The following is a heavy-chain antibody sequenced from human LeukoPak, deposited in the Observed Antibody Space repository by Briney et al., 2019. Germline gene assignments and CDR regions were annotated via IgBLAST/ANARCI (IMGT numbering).Heavy chain of an antibody. D-gene: IGHD2-15*01. Sequence: QPGGSLRLSCAASGFTFSTYWMSWVRQAPGKGLEWVANIKQDGSDKYYVDSVKGRFTISRDNAKNSLFLQMNSLRAEDTAVYYCARVRCSGNSCFPDYWGRGTLVTVSS. CDR1: GFTFSTYW. J-gene: IGHJ4*02. V-gene: IGHV3-7*01. CDR3: ARVRCSGNSCFPDY. CDR2: IKQDGSDK.